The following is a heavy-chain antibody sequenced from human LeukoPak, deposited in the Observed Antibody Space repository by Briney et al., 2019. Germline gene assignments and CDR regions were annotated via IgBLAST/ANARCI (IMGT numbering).Heavy chain of an antibody. J-gene: IGHJ4*02. Sequence: PETLSLTCTVSDGSISSSSYYWGWIRQPPGKGLEYIGYMYYTGSTYYNPSLKSRVTISVDRPKSQFSLELSSVTAADTAVYYCARSGSGSYYGDYFDYWGQGFLVTVSS. CDR3: ARSGSGSYYGDYFDY. V-gene: IGHV4-39*01. D-gene: IGHD1-26*01. CDR2: MYYTGST. CDR1: DGSISSSSYY.